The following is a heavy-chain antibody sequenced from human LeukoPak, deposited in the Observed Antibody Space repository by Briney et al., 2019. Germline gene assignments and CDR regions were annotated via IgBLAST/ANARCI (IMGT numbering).Heavy chain of an antibody. CDR2: INHSGST. CDR1: GGSFSGYY. Sequence: PSETLSLTCAVYGGSFSGYYWSWIRQPPGKGLEWVGEINHSGSTNYNPSLKSRVTISVDTSKNQFSLKLSSVTAADTAVYYCAGAVDDDGYDYVWGSYRLYYFDYWGQGTLVTVSS. J-gene: IGHJ4*02. D-gene: IGHD3-16*02. CDR3: AGAVDDDGYDYVWGSYRLYYFDY. V-gene: IGHV4-34*01.